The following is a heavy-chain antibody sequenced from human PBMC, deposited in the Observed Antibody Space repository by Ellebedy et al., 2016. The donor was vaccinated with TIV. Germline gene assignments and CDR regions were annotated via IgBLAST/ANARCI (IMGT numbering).Heavy chain of an antibody. CDR3: VRDGGRDGYTYWYFDL. V-gene: IGHV3-48*02. CDR2: ISTTSSNI. D-gene: IGHD5-24*01. Sequence: GESLKISCAASGNTFSSYNLNWVRQAPGKGLQWVSYISTTSSNIYYADSVKGRLTISRDNAKNSLTPQMDSLRDEDTAVYYCVRDGGRDGYTYWYFDLWGRGTLVTVSS. CDR1: GNTFSSYN. J-gene: IGHJ2*01.